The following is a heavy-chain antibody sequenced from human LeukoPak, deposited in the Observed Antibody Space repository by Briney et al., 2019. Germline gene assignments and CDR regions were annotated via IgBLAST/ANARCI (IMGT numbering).Heavy chain of an antibody. CDR1: GFTFGGYG. Sequence: GGSLRLSCVGSGFTFGGYGMHWVRQVPGKGLEWVSHITWDGGSTYYAGSVKGRFTISRDNSKNSLYLQMNSLRAEDTAVYYCARDSGNYLDAFDIWGQGTMVTVSA. J-gene: IGHJ3*02. CDR2: ITWDGGST. CDR3: ARDSGNYLDAFDI. V-gene: IGHV3-43D*03. D-gene: IGHD1-7*01.